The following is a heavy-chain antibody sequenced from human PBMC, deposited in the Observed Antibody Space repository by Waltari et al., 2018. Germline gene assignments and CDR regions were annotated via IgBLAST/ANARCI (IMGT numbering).Heavy chain of an antibody. Sequence: QLQLQESGPGLVKPSETLSLTCTVSGGSISSSSYYWGWNRQPPGKGREWIGSSYYSGSTYYNPSLKSRVTISVDTSKNQFSLKLSSVTAADTAVYYCARDLYYDYIWGSYRSNWFDPWGQGTLVTVSS. J-gene: IGHJ5*02. D-gene: IGHD3-16*02. V-gene: IGHV4-39*07. CDR2: SYYSGST. CDR3: ARDLYYDYIWGSYRSNWFDP. CDR1: GGSISSSSYY.